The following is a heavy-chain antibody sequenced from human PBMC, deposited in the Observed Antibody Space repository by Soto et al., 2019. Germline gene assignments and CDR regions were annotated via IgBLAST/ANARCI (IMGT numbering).Heavy chain of an antibody. D-gene: IGHD4-17*01. CDR2: INPSGGST. J-gene: IGHJ4*02. CDR1: GYTFTSYY. V-gene: IGHV1-46*01. Sequence: ASVKVSCKASGYTFTSYYMHWVRQAPGQGLEWMGIINPSGGSTGYAQKFQGRVTMTRDTSTSTVYMELSSLRSEDTAVYYCARDRGTTVVNGGYFDYWGQGTLVTVSS. CDR3: ARDRGTTVVNGGYFDY.